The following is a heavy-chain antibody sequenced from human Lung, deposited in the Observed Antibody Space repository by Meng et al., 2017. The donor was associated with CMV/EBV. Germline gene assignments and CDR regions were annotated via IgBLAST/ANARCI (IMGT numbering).Heavy chain of an antibody. V-gene: IGHV4-34*01. CDR2: INHSGST. CDR3: ARARVVPAYYYGMDV. D-gene: IGHD2-2*01. Sequence: SETLSLXCAVYGGSFSGYYWSWIRQPPGKGLEWIGEINHSGSTNYNPSLKSRVTISVDTSKNQFSLKLSSVTAADTAVYYCARARVVPAYYYGMDVWGKETTITVSS. CDR1: GGSFSGYY. J-gene: IGHJ6*04.